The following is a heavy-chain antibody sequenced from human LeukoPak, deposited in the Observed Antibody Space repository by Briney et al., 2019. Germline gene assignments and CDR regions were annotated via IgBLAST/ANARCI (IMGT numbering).Heavy chain of an antibody. J-gene: IGHJ4*02. CDR3: ARDPYSSSAFDY. D-gene: IGHD6-6*01. CDR2: ISRSSSTI. Sequence: TGGSLRLSCAASGFTFSSYEMNWVRQAPGKGLEWVSYISRSSSTIYYADSVKGRFTISRDNAKNSLDLQMNSLGAEDTAVYYCARDPYSSSAFDYWGQGTLVTVSS. CDR1: GFTFSSYE. V-gene: IGHV3-48*01.